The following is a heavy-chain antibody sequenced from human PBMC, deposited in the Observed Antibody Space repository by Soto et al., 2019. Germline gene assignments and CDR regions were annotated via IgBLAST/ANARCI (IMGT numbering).Heavy chain of an antibody. CDR3: ARGIKNYYGVDV. J-gene: IGHJ6*02. Sequence: EVQLVESGGGLVQPGGSLRLSCAASGFTFTDYWMHWVRQAPGKGLVWVSRAKYDGITTSYADSVEGRFTISRDNAKNTVYLQMNSLRAEDTAVYYCARGIKNYYGVDVWGQWTTVTVSS. CDR1: GFTFTDYW. D-gene: IGHD2-21*01. CDR2: AKYDGITT. V-gene: IGHV3-74*01.